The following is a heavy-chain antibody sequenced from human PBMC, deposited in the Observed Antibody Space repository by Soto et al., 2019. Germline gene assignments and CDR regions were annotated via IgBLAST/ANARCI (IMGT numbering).Heavy chain of an antibody. Sequence: EVQLLESGGGLVHPGESLRLSCAASGFTFSNYAMSWVRQAPGKGLEWVSTITGWDAGPSYADSVKGRFTISRDNSKNTLYLQMNTLRAEDTAVYYCAKDAPGSGWLSDYWGQGARVTVSS. D-gene: IGHD3-22*01. CDR2: ITGWDAGP. J-gene: IGHJ4*02. CDR3: AKDAPGSGWLSDY. V-gene: IGHV3-23*01. CDR1: GFTFSNYA.